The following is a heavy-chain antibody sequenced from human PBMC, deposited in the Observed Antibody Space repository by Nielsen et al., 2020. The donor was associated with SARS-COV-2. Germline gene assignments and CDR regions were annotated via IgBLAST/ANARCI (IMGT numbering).Heavy chain of an antibody. D-gene: IGHD6-19*01. J-gene: IGHJ4*02. CDR1: GYTFTSYG. CDR2: ISAYNGNT. CDR3: ARGGSSGWLGYFDY. Sequence: ASVKVSCKASGYTFTSYGISWVRQAPGQGLEWMGWISAYNGNTNYAQKFQGRVTMTRDTSISTAYMELSRLGSDDTVVYYCARGGSSGWLGYFDYWGQGTLVTVSS. V-gene: IGHV1-18*04.